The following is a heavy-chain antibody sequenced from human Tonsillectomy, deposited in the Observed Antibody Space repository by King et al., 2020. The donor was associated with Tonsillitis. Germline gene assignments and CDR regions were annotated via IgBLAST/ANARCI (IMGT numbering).Heavy chain of an antibody. CDR2: INPNTGGT. CDR3: ETFPLPVTY. CDR1: GYNFTGYY. D-gene: IGHD1-26*01. V-gene: IGHV1-2*02. Sequence: QLVQSGAEVKKPGASVKVSCKASGYNFTGYYIHWVRQAPGQGLEWMGWINPNTGGTNFAQKFQGRVTMTRDTSISKAYLELNRLRSDDTAIYYCETFPLPVTYWGQGTLVAVSS. J-gene: IGHJ4*02.